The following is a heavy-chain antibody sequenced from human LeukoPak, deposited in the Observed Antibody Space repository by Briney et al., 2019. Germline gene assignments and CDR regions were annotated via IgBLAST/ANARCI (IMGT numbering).Heavy chain of an antibody. D-gene: IGHD3-9*01. CDR3: AREPILRYFDWYIDY. CDR2: TRNKANRYTP. J-gene: IGHJ4*02. V-gene: IGHV3-72*01. Sequence: GGSLRLSCAASGFTFSDHYMDWVRQAPGKGLEWVGRTRNKANRYTPEYAASVKGRFTISRDDSKHSLYLQMNSLRTEDTAVYYCAREPILRYFDWYIDYWGQGTLVTVSS. CDR1: GFTFSDHY.